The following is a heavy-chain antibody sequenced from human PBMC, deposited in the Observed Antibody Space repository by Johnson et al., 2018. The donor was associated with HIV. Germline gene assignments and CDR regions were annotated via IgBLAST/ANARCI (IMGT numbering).Heavy chain of an antibody. D-gene: IGHD1-26*01. CDR1: GFTFRTFP. V-gene: IGHV3-30*04. Sequence: VQLVESGGGVVQPGRSLRLSCAASGFTFRTFPMHWVRQAPGKGLEWMAFISYNEDKKYYADSVKGRFTISRDNSKNILYLQMNSLRAEDTAVFYCAKEESGSFLGFDLWGQGTMVTVSS. CDR3: AKEESGSFLGFDL. J-gene: IGHJ3*01. CDR2: ISYNEDKK.